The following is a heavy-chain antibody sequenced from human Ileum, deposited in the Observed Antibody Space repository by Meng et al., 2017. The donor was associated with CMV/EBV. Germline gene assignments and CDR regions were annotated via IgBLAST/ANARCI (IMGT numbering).Heavy chain of an antibody. J-gene: IGHJ4*02. Sequence: GGSLRPSCAVSGFTYSNFWMSWVRQAPGMGMEWVANIKQDGSATYYADSVKGRFTISRDNAKNSLYLQMDNLRADDTAVYYCVREDIVVFDYWGQGTLVTVSS. V-gene: IGHV3-7*01. CDR2: IKQDGSAT. CDR3: VREDIVVFDY. D-gene: IGHD2-15*01. CDR1: GFTYSNFW.